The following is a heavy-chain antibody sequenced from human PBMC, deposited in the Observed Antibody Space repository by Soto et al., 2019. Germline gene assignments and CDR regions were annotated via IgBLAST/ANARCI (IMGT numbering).Heavy chain of an antibody. D-gene: IGHD2-2*01. CDR2: IYYSGST. V-gene: IGHV4-59*01. CDR1: GGSISSYY. CDR3: ARDQVPAALPGCFDS. J-gene: IGHJ5*01. Sequence: SETLSLTCTVSGGSISSYYWSWIRQPPGKGLEWIGYIYYSGSTNYNPSLKSRVTISVDTSKNQFSLKLSSVTAADTAVYYCARDQVPAALPGCFDSWGQGTLVTLSS.